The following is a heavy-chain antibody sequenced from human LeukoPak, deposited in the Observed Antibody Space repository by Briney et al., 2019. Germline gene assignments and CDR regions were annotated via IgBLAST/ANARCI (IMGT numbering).Heavy chain of an antibody. J-gene: IGHJ4*02. CDR3: ARGSTIYYDY. CDR1: EFTFSSYA. CDR2: IGGSSIST. V-gene: IGHV3-23*01. D-gene: IGHD5/OR15-5a*01. Sequence: GGSLRLSCVASEFTFSSYAMSWVRQAPGKGLEWVSAIGGSSISTYYSDSVKGRFTISRDNSKNTLYLQMSSLRAEDTAVYYCARGSTIYYDYWGQGTLVTVSS.